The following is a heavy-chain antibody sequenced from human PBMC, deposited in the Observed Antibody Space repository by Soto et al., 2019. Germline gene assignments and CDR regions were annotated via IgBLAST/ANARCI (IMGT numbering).Heavy chain of an antibody. CDR3: ARRGSGSYYDY. CDR1: GFTFSSYA. Sequence: EVQLLESGGGLVQPGGSLRLSCAASGFTFSSYAMRWVRQAPGKGLEWVSAISGSGGSTYYADSVKGRFTISRDNSKNTVYLQMSSRRAEDTAVYYCARRGSGSYYDYWGQGTVVTVSS. V-gene: IGHV3-23*01. D-gene: IGHD1-26*01. J-gene: IGHJ4*02. CDR2: ISGSGGST.